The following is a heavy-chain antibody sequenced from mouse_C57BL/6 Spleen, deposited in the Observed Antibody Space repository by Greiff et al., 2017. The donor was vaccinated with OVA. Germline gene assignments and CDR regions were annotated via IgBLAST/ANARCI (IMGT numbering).Heavy chain of an antibody. J-gene: IGHJ1*03. Sequence: EVQLQQSGPGMVKPSQSLSLTCTVTGYSITSGYDWHWIRHFPGNKLEWMGYISYSGSTNYNPSLKSRISITHDTSKNHFFLKLNSVTTEDTATYYCARGGDGYFDVWGTGTTVTVSS. V-gene: IGHV3-1*01. CDR2: ISYSGST. CDR1: GYSITSGYD. D-gene: IGHD3-3*01. CDR3: ARGGDGYFDV.